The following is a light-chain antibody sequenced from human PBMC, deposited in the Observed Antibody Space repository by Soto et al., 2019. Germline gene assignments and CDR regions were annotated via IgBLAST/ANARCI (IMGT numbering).Light chain of an antibody. Sequence: EIVMTQSPATLSVSPGERATLSCRASQRVSSNLAWYQQKPGQVPRLLIYGASTRATGIPARFSGSGSGTEFTLTISSLQSEDFAIYYCQQYHYWPPFAFGPGTKVDIK. CDR2: GAS. V-gene: IGKV3-15*01. J-gene: IGKJ3*01. CDR3: QQYHYWPPFA. CDR1: QRVSSN.